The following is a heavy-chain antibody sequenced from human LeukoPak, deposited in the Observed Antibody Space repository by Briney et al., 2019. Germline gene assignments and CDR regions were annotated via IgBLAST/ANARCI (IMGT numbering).Heavy chain of an antibody. Sequence: TAGGSLRLSCKGSGYSFTSYWIGWVRQMPGKGLEWMGIIYPGDSDTRYSPSFQGQVTISADKSISTAYLQWSSLKASGTAMYYCARSSLGATTEFDYWGQGTLVTVSS. J-gene: IGHJ4*02. CDR1: GYSFTSYW. CDR3: ARSSLGATTEFDY. CDR2: IYPGDSDT. D-gene: IGHD1-26*01. V-gene: IGHV5-51*01.